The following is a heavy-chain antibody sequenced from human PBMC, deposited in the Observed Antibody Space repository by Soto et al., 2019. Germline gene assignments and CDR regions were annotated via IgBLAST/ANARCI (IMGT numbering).Heavy chain of an antibody. Sequence: EVQLLESGGGLVQPGGSLRLSCAASGFTFGNYAFSWFRQSPGKGLEWVSVISGGGAATDSPDSVKGRFTTSRENSKNTVYMPMTSLRAEDTAVYYCAKNSLGSITLPALYYFDYWGQGTLVTVSS. CDR3: AKNSLGSITLPALYYFDY. D-gene: IGHD7-27*01. V-gene: IGHV3-23*01. CDR2: ISGGGAAT. J-gene: IGHJ4*02. CDR1: GFTFGNYA.